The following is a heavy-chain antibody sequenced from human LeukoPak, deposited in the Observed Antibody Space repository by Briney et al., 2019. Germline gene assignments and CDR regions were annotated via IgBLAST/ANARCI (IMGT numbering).Heavy chain of an antibody. CDR2: ISHDGTVQ. D-gene: IGHD5-18*01. CDR3: AKEGTAMASSYFDY. Sequence: GGSLRLSCAASGFTFSSYGMQWVRQAPGKGLEWVAVISHDGTVQHYADSVKGRFTISRDDSDNTLYLQMNSLRDEVTAMYYCAKEGTAMASSYFDYWGQGTLITVSS. V-gene: IGHV3-30*18. CDR1: GFTFSSYG. J-gene: IGHJ4*02.